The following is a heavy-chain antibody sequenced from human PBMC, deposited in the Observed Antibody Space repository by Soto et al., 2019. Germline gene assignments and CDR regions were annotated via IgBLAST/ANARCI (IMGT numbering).Heavy chain of an antibody. V-gene: IGHV3-23*01. J-gene: IGHJ5*02. CDR3: AKDRTFAYGKRNWFDP. CDR1: GFTFSSYA. D-gene: IGHD4-17*01. CDR2: ISGSGGST. Sequence: EVQLLESGGGLVQPGGSLRLSCAASGFTFSSYAMSWVRQPPGKGLEWVSAISGSGGSTYYADSVKGRFTISRDNSKNTLYLQMNSLRAEDTAVYYCAKDRTFAYGKRNWFDPWGQGTLVTVSS.